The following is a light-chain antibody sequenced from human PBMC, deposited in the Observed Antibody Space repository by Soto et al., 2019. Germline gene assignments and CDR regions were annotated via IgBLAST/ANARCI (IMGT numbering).Light chain of an antibody. J-gene: IGLJ2*01. CDR3: GTWDNSLSGGV. CDR1: NSNLGSNH. Sequence: QAVVTQTPSVSAAPGQKVTISCSGSNSNLGSNHVSWYQHLPGTTPKIVIYENDKRPSGIPDRFSGSKSGTSATLDITGLQPGDEADYYCGTWDNSLSGGVFGGGTKLTVL. V-gene: IGLV1-51*02. CDR2: END.